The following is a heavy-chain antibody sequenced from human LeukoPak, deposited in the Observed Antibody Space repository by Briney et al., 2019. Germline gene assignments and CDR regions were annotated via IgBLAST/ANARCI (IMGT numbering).Heavy chain of an antibody. CDR2: IIPIFGIA. D-gene: IGHD3-22*01. J-gene: IGHJ4*02. CDR1: GGTFSSYA. V-gene: IGHV1-69*04. Sequence: SVKVSCKASGGTFSSYAISWVRQAPGQGLEWMGRIIPIFGIANYAQKFQGRVTITADKSTSTAYMELGSLRSEDTAVYYCASGGYYDSSGYYEGEFDYWGQGTLVTVSS. CDR3: ASGGYYDSSGYYEGEFDY.